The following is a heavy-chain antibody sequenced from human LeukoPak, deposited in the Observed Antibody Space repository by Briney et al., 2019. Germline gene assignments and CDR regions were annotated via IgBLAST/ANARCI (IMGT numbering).Heavy chain of an antibody. Sequence: PSETLSLTCTVSGGSISSGGYHWSWIRQPPGKGLEWIGYIYHSGSTYYNPSLKSRVTISVDRSKNQFSLKLSSVTAADTAVYYCARLRSVPAAPRFDYWGQGTLVTVSS. CDR1: GGSISSGGYH. CDR3: ARLRSVPAAPRFDY. CDR2: IYHSGST. V-gene: IGHV4-30-2*01. J-gene: IGHJ4*02. D-gene: IGHD2-2*01.